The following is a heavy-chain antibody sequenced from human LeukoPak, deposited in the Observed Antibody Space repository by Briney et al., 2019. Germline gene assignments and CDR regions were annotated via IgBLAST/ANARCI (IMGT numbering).Heavy chain of an antibody. Sequence: SETLSLTCTVSGGSINSDNYSWSWIRQPPGKGLEWIGYIYQSGNTYYNPSLQSRVTISVDKSENQFSLKLSSVTAADTAVYYCAGSRGFGELWGGTWGQGTLVTVSS. CDR3: AGSRGFGELWGGT. CDR1: GGSINSDNYS. V-gene: IGHV4-30-2*01. J-gene: IGHJ5*02. CDR2: IYQSGNT. D-gene: IGHD3-10*01.